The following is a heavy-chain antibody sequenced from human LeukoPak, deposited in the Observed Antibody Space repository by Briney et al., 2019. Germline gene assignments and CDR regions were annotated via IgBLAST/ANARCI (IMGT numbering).Heavy chain of an antibody. Sequence: SETLSLTCTVSSGSISSYYWSRIRQPPGKGLEWIGYIYYSGSTNYNPSLKSRVTISVDTSKNQFSLKLSSVTAADTAVYYCARDEAGHFDYWGQGTLVTVSS. V-gene: IGHV4-59*01. CDR2: IYYSGST. CDR3: ARDEAGHFDY. CDR1: SGSISSYY. D-gene: IGHD6-19*01. J-gene: IGHJ4*02.